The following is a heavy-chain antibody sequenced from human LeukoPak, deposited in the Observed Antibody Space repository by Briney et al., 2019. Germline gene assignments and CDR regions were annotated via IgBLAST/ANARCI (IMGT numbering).Heavy chain of an antibody. CDR3: ARDSTTVTLPFFDY. D-gene: IGHD4-17*01. CDR2: INHSGST. V-gene: IGHV4-34*01. J-gene: IGHJ4*02. CDR1: GGSFSGYY. Sequence: SETLSLTCAVSGGSFSGYYWSWIRQPPGKGLEGIGEINHSGSTNYNPSLKSRITISVDTSKNQFSLKLSSVTAADTAVYYCARDSTTVTLPFFDYWGQGTLVTVSS.